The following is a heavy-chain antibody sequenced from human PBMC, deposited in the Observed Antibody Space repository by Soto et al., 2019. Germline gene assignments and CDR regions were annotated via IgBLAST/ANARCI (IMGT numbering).Heavy chain of an antibody. CDR2: IWYDGSNK. CDR1: GFTFSSYG. D-gene: IGHD2-2*01. CDR3: ARVFGSCISTSRKNYYYGMDV. J-gene: IGHJ6*02. Sequence: QVQLVESGGGVVQPGRSLRLSCAASGFTFSSYGMHWVRQAPGKGLEWVAVIWYDGSNKYYADSVKGRFTISRDNSKNTLYLQMNSLRAEDTAVYYCARVFGSCISTSRKNYYYGMDVWGQGTTVTVSS. V-gene: IGHV3-33*01.